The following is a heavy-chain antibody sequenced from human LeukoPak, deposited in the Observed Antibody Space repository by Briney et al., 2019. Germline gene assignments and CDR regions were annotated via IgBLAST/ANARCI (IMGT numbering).Heavy chain of an antibody. CDR2: INSDGSST. J-gene: IGHJ4*02. Sequence: WVSLTLSCAASGFTFSSYWMHWIRQAPGKGLVWVSRINSDGSSTSYADSVKGRFTISRDNAKNTLYLQMKSLRAEDTAVHYSATDHNWNDVIDYSGQGELVTVSS. V-gene: IGHV3-74*01. D-gene: IGHD1-20*01. CDR1: GFTFSSYW. CDR3: ATDHNWNDVIDY.